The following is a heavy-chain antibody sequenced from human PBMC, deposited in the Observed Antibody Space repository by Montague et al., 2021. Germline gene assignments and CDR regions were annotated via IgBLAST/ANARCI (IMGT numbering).Heavy chain of an antibody. D-gene: IGHD3-22*01. Sequence: SETLSLTCTVSGDSVRCGIYHWGWIRQSPGKGLEWVGYICDSVSANYKTSLGSRVTMSLDTSSNQFSLNLRSATAADTAVYYCAAYYYGGGGRGSWGQGTLVTVSS. CDR1: GDSVRCGIYH. CDR3: AAYYYGGGGRGS. CDR2: ICDSVSA. V-gene: IGHV4-61*01. J-gene: IGHJ5*02.